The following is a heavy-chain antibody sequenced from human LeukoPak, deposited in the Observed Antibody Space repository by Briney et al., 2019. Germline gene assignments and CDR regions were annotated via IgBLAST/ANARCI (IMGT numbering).Heavy chain of an antibody. J-gene: IGHJ6*02. V-gene: IGHV3-48*03. Sequence: PGGSLRLSCAASGFTFSSYEMNWVRQAPGKGLEWVSYISNSDSTVHYADSVKGRFTIPRDNAQNSLYLQMSSLRAEDTAVYYCARVEDDYGDYYYGMDVWGQGTMVSVSS. CDR1: GFTFSSYE. D-gene: IGHD4-17*01. CDR2: ISNSDSTV. CDR3: ARVEDDYGDYYYGMDV.